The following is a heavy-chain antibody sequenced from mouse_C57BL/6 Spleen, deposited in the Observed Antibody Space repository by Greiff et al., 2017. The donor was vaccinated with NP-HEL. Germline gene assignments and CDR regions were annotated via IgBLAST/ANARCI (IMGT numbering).Heavy chain of an antibody. J-gene: IGHJ4*01. Sequence: EVQRVEPGGGLVKPGGSLKLSCAASGFTFSDYGMHWVRQAPEKGLEWVAYISSGSSTIYYADTVKGRFTISRDNAKNTLFLQMTSLRSEDTAMYYCARGGLFYAMGYWGQGASVTVSS. D-gene: IGHD3-1*01. V-gene: IGHV5-17*01. CDR2: ISSGSSTI. CDR1: GFTFSDYG. CDR3: ARGGLFYAMGY.